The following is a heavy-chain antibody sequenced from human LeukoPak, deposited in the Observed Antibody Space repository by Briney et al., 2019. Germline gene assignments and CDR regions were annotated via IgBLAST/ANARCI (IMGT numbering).Heavy chain of an antibody. D-gene: IGHD2-8*01. Sequence: SQTLSLTCTVSGGSISSGGYYWSWIRQHPGKGLEWIGYIYYSGSTYYNPSLKSRVTISVDTSKNQFSLKLSSVTAADTAVYYCASRGCTNGVCYWFVFGYWGQGTLVTVSS. V-gene: IGHV4-31*03. CDR3: ASRGCTNGVCYWFVFGY. CDR1: GGSISSGGYY. J-gene: IGHJ4*02. CDR2: IYYSGST.